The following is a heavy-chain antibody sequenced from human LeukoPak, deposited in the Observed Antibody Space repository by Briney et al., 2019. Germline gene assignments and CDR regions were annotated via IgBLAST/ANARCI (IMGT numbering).Heavy chain of an antibody. J-gene: IGHJ6*02. CDR2: ISSSSSYI. V-gene: IGHV3-21*01. CDR3: ARDSDYGDYPTSVYYYGMDV. Sequence: GGSLRLSCAASGFTFSSYSMNWVRQAPGKGPEWVSSISSSSSYIYYADSVKGRFTISRDNAKNSLYLQMNSLRAEDTAVYYCARDSDYGDYPTSVYYYGMDVWGQGTTVTVSS. CDR1: GFTFSSYS. D-gene: IGHD4-17*01.